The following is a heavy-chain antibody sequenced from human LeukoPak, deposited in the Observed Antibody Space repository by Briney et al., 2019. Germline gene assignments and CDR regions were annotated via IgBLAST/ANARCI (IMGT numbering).Heavy chain of an antibody. Sequence: SETLSLTCAVYGGSFSGYYWSWIRQPPGKGLEWIGSIYHSGSTYYNPSLKSRVTISVDTSKNQFSLKLSSVTAADTAVYYCARQGGAYYYDSSGYCDYWGQGTLVTVSS. V-gene: IGHV4-34*01. J-gene: IGHJ4*02. CDR2: IYHSGST. D-gene: IGHD3-22*01. CDR1: GGSFSGYY. CDR3: ARQGGAYYYDSSGYCDY.